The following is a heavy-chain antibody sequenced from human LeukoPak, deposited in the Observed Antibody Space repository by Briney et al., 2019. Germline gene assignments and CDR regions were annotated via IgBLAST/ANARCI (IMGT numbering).Heavy chain of an antibody. CDR1: GGSISSGGYS. V-gene: IGHV4-30-2*01. D-gene: IGHD4-23*01. J-gene: IGHJ2*01. CDR3: ARDNTVVTPGWYFDL. Sequence: SQTLSLTCAVSGGSISSGGYSWSWIRQPPGKGLEWIGYIYHSGSTYYNPSLKSRATISVDRSKNQFSLKLSSVTAADTAVYYCARDNTVVTPGWYFDLWGRGTLVTVSS. CDR2: IYHSGST.